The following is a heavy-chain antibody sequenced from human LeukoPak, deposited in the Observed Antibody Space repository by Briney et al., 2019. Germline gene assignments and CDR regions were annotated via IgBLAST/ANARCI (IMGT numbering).Heavy chain of an antibody. V-gene: IGHV3-23*01. CDR3: AKYERQVVTAILDYYYYMDV. D-gene: IGHD2-21*02. Sequence: GGSLRLSCAASGFTFSSYAMSWVRQAPAKGREWVSAISGSVGSTYYADSVKGRFTISRDNSKNTLYLQMNSLRAEDTAVYYCAKYERQVVTAILDYYYYMDVWGKGTTVTVSS. J-gene: IGHJ6*03. CDR2: ISGSVGST. CDR1: GFTFSSYA.